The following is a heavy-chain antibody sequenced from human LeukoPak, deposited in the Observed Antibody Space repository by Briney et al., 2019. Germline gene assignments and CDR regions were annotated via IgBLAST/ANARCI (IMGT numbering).Heavy chain of an antibody. J-gene: IGHJ6*03. V-gene: IGHV4-34*01. D-gene: IGHD6-6*01. Sequence: SETLSLTCAVYGGSFSGYYWSWIRQPPGKGLEWIGEINHSGSTNYNPSLKSRVTISVDTSKNQFSLKLSSVSAADTAVYYCARQGAARYYYMDVWGKGTTVTVSS. CDR2: INHSGST. CDR1: GGSFSGYY. CDR3: ARQGAARYYYMDV.